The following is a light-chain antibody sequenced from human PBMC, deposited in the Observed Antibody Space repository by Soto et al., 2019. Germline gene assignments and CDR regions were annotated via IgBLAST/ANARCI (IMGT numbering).Light chain of an antibody. CDR2: GAS. Sequence: EIVLTQSPGILSLSPGERVTLSCRASQSVSNNYLAWYQQKPGQAPRLLIYGASSRATGIPDRFSGSGSGTDFTLTISRLEPEDFAVYYCQQYINSLRTFGQGTKVDIK. J-gene: IGKJ1*01. CDR3: QQYINSLRT. V-gene: IGKV3-20*01. CDR1: QSVSNNY.